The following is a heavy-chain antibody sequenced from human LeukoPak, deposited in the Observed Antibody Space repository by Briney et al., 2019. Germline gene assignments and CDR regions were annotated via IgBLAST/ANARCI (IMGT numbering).Heavy chain of an antibody. CDR1: GGSISSGGYY. J-gene: IGHJ5*02. V-gene: IGHV4-31*03. CDR2: IYYSGST. D-gene: IGHD3-3*01. Sequence: SETLSLTCTVSGGSISSGGYYWSWIRQHPGKGLEWIGYIYYSGSTYYNPSLKSRVTISVDTSKSQFSLKLSSVTAADTAVYYCARDGPYYDFWNRRFDPWGQGTLVTVSS. CDR3: ARDGPYYDFWNRRFDP.